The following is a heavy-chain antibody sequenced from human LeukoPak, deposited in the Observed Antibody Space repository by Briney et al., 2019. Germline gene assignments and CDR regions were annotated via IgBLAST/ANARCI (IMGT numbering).Heavy chain of an antibody. D-gene: IGHD3-10*01. V-gene: IGHV3-11*04. J-gene: IGHJ4*02. CDR1: GFTFSDYY. CDR2: ISSSGSTI. Sequence: PGGSLRLSCAASGFTFSDYYMSWIRQAPGKGLEWVSYISSSGSTIYYADSVKGRFTISRDNAKNSLYLQMNSLKAEDTAVYYCARDRDYYAPSYLDYWGQGTLVTVSS. CDR3: ARDRDYYAPSYLDY.